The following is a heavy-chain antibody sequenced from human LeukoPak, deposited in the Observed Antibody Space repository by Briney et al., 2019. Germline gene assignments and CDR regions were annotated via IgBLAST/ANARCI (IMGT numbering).Heavy chain of an antibody. J-gene: IGHJ6*03. CDR2: INTNTGNP. Sequence: ASVKVSCKASGYTFNTYGMNWVRQAPGQGLEWMGWINTNTGNPTYAQGFTGRFVFSLDTSVSTAYLQINSLKAEDTAVYYCARLGVPYYYYYMDVWGKGTTVTVSS. D-gene: IGHD3-10*01. CDR1: GYTFNTYG. CDR3: ARLGVPYYYYYMDV. V-gene: IGHV7-4-1*02.